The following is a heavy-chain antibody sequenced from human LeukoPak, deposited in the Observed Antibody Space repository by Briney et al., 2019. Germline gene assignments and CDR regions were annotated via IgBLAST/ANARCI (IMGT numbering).Heavy chain of an antibody. Sequence: SETLSLTCTVSGGSISSYYWSWIRQPPGKGLEWIGYIYYSGSTNYNPSLKSRVTISVDTSKNQFSLKLSSVTAADTAVYYCARSPRGIQLDAFDIWGQGTMVTVSS. J-gene: IGHJ3*02. CDR3: ARSPRGIQLDAFDI. V-gene: IGHV4-59*01. CDR1: GGSISSYY. CDR2: IYYSGST. D-gene: IGHD5-18*01.